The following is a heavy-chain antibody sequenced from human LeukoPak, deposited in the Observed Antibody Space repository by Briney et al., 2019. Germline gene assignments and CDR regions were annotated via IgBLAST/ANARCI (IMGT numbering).Heavy chain of an antibody. J-gene: IGHJ6*03. V-gene: IGHV3-53*01. CDR2: IYSGGST. Sequence: PGGSLRLSCAASGFTVSSNYMSWVRQAPGKGLEWVSVIYSGGSTYYADSVKGRFTISRDNYKNTLYLQMNSLRAEDTAVYYCARANYDFWSGYPPGYYYYMDVWGKGTTVTVSS. CDR1: GFTVSSNY. CDR3: ARANYDFWSGYPPGYYYYMDV. D-gene: IGHD3-3*01.